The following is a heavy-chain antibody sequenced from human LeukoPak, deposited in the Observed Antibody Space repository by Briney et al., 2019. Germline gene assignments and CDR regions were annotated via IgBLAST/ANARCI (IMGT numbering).Heavy chain of an antibody. J-gene: IGHJ5*02. CDR1: GYSISSGYY. D-gene: IGHD5-12*01. Sequence: SETLSLTCTVSGYSISSGYYWGWIRQPPGKGLEWIGSIYHSGSTYYNPSLKSRVTISVDTSENQFSLKLSSVTAADTAVYYCARAADFGPRLRHWFDPWGQGTLVTVSS. V-gene: IGHV4-38-2*02. CDR3: ARAADFGPRLRHWFDP. CDR2: IYHSGST.